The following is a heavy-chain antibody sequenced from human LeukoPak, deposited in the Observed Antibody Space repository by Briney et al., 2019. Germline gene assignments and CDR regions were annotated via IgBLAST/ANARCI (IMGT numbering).Heavy chain of an antibody. J-gene: IGHJ3*02. Sequence: SQTLSLTCTVSGGSISSGSYYWSWIRQPAGKGLEWIGRIYTSGSTNYNPSLKSRVTISVDTSKNQFSLKLSSVTAADTAVYYCAKLFENLYCTNGVCHDAFDIWGQGTMVTVSS. D-gene: IGHD2-8*01. CDR3: AKLFENLYCTNGVCHDAFDI. V-gene: IGHV4-61*02. CDR2: IYTSGST. CDR1: GGSISSGSYY.